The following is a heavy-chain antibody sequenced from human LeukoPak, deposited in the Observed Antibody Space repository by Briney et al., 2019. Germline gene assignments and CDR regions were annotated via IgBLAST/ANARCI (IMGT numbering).Heavy chain of an antibody. Sequence: ASVKVSCKASGYTLTGYYMHWVRQAPGQGLEWMGWINPDSGATLYAQKFQGRVTLTRDTSINTAYMEVSRLTSDDTAVYYCARGKAAAGTAAFDIWGQGTMVTVSS. J-gene: IGHJ3*02. V-gene: IGHV1-2*02. CDR2: INPDSGAT. D-gene: IGHD6-13*01. CDR3: ARGKAAAGTAAFDI. CDR1: GYTLTGYY.